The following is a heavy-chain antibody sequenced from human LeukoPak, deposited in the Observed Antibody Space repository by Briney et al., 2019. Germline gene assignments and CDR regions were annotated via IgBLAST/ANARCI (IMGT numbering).Heavy chain of an antibody. CDR1: GFTFSSYW. Sequence: GGSLRLSCAASGFTFSSYWMSWVRQAPGKGLEWVANIKQDGSEKYYVDSVKGRFTISRDNAKNSLYLQMNSLRAEDTAVYYCARDLFSYYYYYMDVWGKGTTVTVSS. J-gene: IGHJ6*03. V-gene: IGHV3-7*01. CDR3: ARDLFSYYYYYMDV. CDR2: IKQDGSEK.